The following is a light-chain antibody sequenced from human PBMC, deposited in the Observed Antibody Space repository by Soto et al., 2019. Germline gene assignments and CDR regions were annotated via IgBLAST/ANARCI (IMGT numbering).Light chain of an antibody. V-gene: IGLV2-23*02. CDR3: CSFVRTNGLL. CDR1: SSDVGSYDL. CDR2: EVN. J-gene: IGLJ2*01. Sequence: QSVLTQPASVSGSPGQSITISCTGTSSDVGSYDLVSWYQHHSGKAPKIIIYEVNKRPSGISDRFSGSKSGNTASLTISGLQDEDEADYFCCSFVRTNGLLFGGGTKVTVL.